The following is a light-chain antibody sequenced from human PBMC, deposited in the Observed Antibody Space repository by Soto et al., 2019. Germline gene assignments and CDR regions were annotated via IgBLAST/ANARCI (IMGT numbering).Light chain of an antibody. CDR3: QNHNNAPWT. CDR2: AAS. CDR1: QSIGHF. Sequence: DIQVTQSPSSLSTSIGDKVTITCRASQSIGHFLNWYQQKPGKVPKLLIYAASTLQSGVPSRFSGSRSGTDFTLTISSLQPEDVATYYCQNHNNAPWTFGQGTKVEIQ. V-gene: IGKV1-27*01. J-gene: IGKJ1*01.